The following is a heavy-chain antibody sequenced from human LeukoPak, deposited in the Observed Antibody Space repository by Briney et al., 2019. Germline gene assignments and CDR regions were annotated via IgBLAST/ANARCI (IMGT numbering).Heavy chain of an antibody. J-gene: IGHJ4*02. V-gene: IGHV4-38-2*02. CDR2: IYHSGNT. Sequence: SETLSLTCTVSGYSISSGYYWGWIRQPPGKGLEWIGSIYHSGNTYYNPSLKSRVTISVDTSKNQFSLKLSSVTAADTAVYYCARASGFGDYVWGSYRPLDYWGQGTLVTVSS. D-gene: IGHD3-16*02. CDR3: ARASGFGDYVWGSYRPLDY. CDR1: GYSISSGYY.